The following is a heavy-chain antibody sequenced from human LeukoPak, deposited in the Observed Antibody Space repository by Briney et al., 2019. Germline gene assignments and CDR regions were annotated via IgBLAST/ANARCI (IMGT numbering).Heavy chain of an antibody. V-gene: IGHV4-34*01. CDR3: ARLEGTSWTGFWLDP. CDR1: GGSFNGYS. D-gene: IGHD3/OR15-3a*01. Sequence: SETLSLTCAVIGGSFNGYSWTWLRKAPGKGLEWIGDIDHGGNTRYTPSLKSRLTISVDTSHQQFSLNLRSATAADTAVYYCARLEGTSWTGFWLDPWGQGTLVTVSS. J-gene: IGHJ5*02. CDR2: IDHGGNT.